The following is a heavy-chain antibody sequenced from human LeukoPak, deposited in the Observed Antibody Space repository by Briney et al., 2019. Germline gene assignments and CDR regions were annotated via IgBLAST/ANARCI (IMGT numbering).Heavy chain of an antibody. D-gene: IGHD3-9*01. V-gene: IGHV4-34*01. CDR3: AREIRAYYDILGGGNSYYYYMDV. J-gene: IGHJ6*03. CDR2: INHSGST. Sequence: SETLSLTCTVSGGSISSYYWSWIRQPPGKGLEWIGEINHSGSTNYNPSLKSRVTISVDTSKNQFSLKLSSVTAADTAVYYCAREIRAYYDILGGGNSYYYYMDVWGKGTTVTVSS. CDR1: GGSISSYY.